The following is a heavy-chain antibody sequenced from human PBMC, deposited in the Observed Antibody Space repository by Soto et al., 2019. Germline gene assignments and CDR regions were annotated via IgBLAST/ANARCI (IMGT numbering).Heavy chain of an antibody. CDR1: GYTFTGYY. D-gene: IGHD6-6*01. V-gene: IGHV1-2*04. CDR3: ARESIAARDNWFDP. J-gene: IGHJ5*02. CDR2: INPNSGGT. Sequence: ASVKVSCKASGYTFTGYYMHWVRQAPGQGLEWMGWINPNSGGTNYAQKFQGWVTMTRDTSISTAYMELSRLRSDDTAVYYCARESIAARDNWFDPWGQGTLVTVSS.